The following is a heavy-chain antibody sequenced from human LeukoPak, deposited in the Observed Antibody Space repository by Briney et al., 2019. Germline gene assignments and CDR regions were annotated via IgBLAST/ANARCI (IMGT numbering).Heavy chain of an antibody. J-gene: IGHJ4*02. CDR1: GFTFSNYG. D-gene: IGHD6-13*01. V-gene: IGHV3-30*02. Sequence: GGSLRLPCAASGFTFSNYGMHWVRQAPGRGLEWLAFIRYDGSNNYYADSVKGRFTISRDNSKNTLYLQMSSLRAEDTAVYYCAKAYTSSLSRGYFDYWGQGTLVTVSS. CDR3: AKAYTSSLSRGYFDY. CDR2: IRYDGSNN.